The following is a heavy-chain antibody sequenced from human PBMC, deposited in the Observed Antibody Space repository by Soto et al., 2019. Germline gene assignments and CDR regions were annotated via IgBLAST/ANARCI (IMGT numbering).Heavy chain of an antibody. D-gene: IGHD6-13*01. CDR1: GFTLSTFG. CDR2: IWFDERNQ. CDR3: AGGLSGYFDY. Sequence: QVQLVESGGGVVQPGRSLRLSCAVSGFTLSTFGMHWVRQAPGTGLEWVAVIWFDERNQYYADSVKGRFTISRDNSKNTLFLQMSSLRAEDTAVYYCAGGLSGYFDYWGQGTLVTVS. J-gene: IGHJ4*02. V-gene: IGHV3-33*01.